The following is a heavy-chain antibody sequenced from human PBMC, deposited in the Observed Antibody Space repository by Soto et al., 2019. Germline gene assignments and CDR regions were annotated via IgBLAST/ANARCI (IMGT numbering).Heavy chain of an antibody. CDR3: VRVNYYGSGRKHGMDV. CDR1: GFTFSDHY. J-gene: IGHJ6*02. CDR2: TRDKGHSYTT. Sequence: EVQLVESGGGLVQPGGSPRLSCVASGFTFSDHYMDWVRQAPGKGLEWVGRTRDKGHSYTTEYAASVKGRFTISRDDSKNSLYLQMSSLKTEDTAVYYCVRVNYYGSGRKHGMDVWGQGTTVTVSS. D-gene: IGHD3-10*01. V-gene: IGHV3-72*01.